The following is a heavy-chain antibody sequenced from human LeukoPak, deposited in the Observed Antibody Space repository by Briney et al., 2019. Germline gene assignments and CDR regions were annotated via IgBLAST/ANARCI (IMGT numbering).Heavy chain of an antibody. J-gene: IGHJ4*02. CDR3: AREGGSSHFDY. CDR1: GFTFSSYS. D-gene: IGHD6-13*01. Sequence: SGESLRLSCAASGFTFSSYSMNWVRQAPGKGLEWVSYISSSSSTIYYADSVKGRFTISRDNAKNTLYLQMNSLRAEDTAVYYCAREGGSSHFDYWGQGTLVTVSS. V-gene: IGHV3-48*01. CDR2: ISSSSSTI.